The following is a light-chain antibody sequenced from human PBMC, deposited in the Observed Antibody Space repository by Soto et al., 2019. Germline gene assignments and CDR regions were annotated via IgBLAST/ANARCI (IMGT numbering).Light chain of an antibody. CDR1: SSDVGGHNY. CDR2: GVS. J-gene: IGLJ2*01. V-gene: IGLV2-14*01. CDR3: SSFTSSVTVV. Sequence: QSALTQPASVSGSPGQSITISCTGTSSDVGGHNYVSWYQHHPGKAPKLVIYGVSNRPSGVSNRFSGSKSGNTASLPISVLQPEDEADYYCSSFTSSVTVVFGGGTKLTVL.